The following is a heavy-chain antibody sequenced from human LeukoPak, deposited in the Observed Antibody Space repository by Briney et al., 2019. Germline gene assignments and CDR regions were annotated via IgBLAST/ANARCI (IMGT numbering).Heavy chain of an antibody. CDR2: IIPIFGTA. J-gene: IGHJ6*03. CDR1: VGTFSSYA. D-gene: IGHD3-22*01. CDR3: ARRADSSGTYYYYYMDV. V-gene: IGHV1-69*01. Sequence: SVKVSCKASVGTFSSYAISWVRQAPGQGLEWMGGIIPIFGTANYAQKFQGRVTITADESTSTAYMELSSLRSEDTAVYYCARRADSSGTYYYYYMDVWGKGTTVTVSS.